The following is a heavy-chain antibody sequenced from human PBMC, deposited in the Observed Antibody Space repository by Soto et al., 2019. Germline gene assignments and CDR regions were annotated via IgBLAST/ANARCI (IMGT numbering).Heavy chain of an antibody. Sequence: SQTMPLTCRVEVGNISHYYWNCILQSPGKGLEWIGKINHSGSSNYNPSVRSRVSISVDMSKSQFSLRLSSVTAADTALYYCARGGSSDGQAALDIWGNGTMVPVS. CDR2: INHSGSS. V-gene: IGHV4-34*01. D-gene: IGHD6-19*01. J-gene: IGHJ3*02. CDR1: VGNISHYY. CDR3: ARGGSSDGQAALDI.